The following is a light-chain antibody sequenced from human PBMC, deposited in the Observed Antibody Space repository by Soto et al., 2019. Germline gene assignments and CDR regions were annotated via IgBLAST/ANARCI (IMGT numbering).Light chain of an antibody. Sequence: DIVMTQSPDSLAVSLGERATINCKCSQSVLYSSNNKNYLAWYQQKPGQPPKLLIYWASTRESGVSDRFSGSGSGTDFTLTISSLQAEDVAVYDCQQYYSNPSTFGQGTRLEIK. V-gene: IGKV4-1*01. CDR2: WAS. CDR3: QQYYSNPST. CDR1: QSVLYSSNNKNY. J-gene: IGKJ5*01.